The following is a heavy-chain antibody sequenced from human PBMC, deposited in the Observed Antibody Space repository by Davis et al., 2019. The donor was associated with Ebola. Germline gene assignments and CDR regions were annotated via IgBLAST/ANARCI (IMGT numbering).Heavy chain of an antibody. J-gene: IGHJ5*02. CDR3: ARDVSSAWRWFDP. CDR2: IWYNGNNK. CDR1: GSTLSSYG. Sequence: PGGSLRPSCAASGSTLSSYGMHWVRQAPGKGPEWAAVIWYNGNNKYYAESAKGRFTISRDTSKNTVYLEMNSLRPEDTAVYYCARDVSSAWRWFDPWGQGTLVTVSS. V-gene: IGHV3-33*01. D-gene: IGHD6-19*01.